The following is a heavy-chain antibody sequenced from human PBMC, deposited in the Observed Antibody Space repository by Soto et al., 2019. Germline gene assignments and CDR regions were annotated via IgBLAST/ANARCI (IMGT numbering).Heavy chain of an antibody. Sequence: SETLSLTCTVSGDSVTSNVWWSWVRQPPGKGLEWIGEAYHNGLTDYNPSLKSRVTMSVDTTKNEFSLKLTSLTAADTAIYYCARDAAVPGESDRFDYWGQGTLVTVSS. V-gene: IGHV4-4*02. D-gene: IGHD6-19*01. J-gene: IGHJ4*02. CDR2: AYHNGLT. CDR3: ARDAAVPGESDRFDY. CDR1: GDSVTSNVW.